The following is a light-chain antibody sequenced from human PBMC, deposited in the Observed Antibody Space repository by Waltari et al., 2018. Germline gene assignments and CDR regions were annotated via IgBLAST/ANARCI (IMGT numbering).Light chain of an antibody. CDR1: QRVRSY. Sequence: EIVMTQSPAPLSVSPGDTATLSCRASQRVRSYLAWYQQKPCQKPGLLTHRPSTKVACVAARFSGSGSGTEFTLTISSLQSEDFAVYYCQKYNEWPPLTFGGGTKVEIK. CDR3: QKYNEWPPLT. J-gene: IGKJ4*01. CDR2: RPS. V-gene: IGKV3-15*01.